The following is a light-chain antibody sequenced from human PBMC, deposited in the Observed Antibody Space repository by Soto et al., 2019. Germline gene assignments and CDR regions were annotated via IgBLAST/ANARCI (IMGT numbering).Light chain of an antibody. CDR2: DTS. CDR1: QSVGSY. CDR3: QQRSNWPT. Sequence: EIVLTQSPATLSLSPGERATHSCRASQSVGSYLAWFQQTPGQAPRLLIYDTSNRATGIPARFSGSGSGTDFTLTISSLEPEDFAVYYCQQRSNWPTFGGGTNVDIK. V-gene: IGKV3-11*01. J-gene: IGKJ4*01.